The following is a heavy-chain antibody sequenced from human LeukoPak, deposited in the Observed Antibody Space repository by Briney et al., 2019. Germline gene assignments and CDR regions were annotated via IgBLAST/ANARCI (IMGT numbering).Heavy chain of an antibody. D-gene: IGHD3-10*01. Sequence: GGSLRLSCAASGFTFTSYGMHWVRQAPGKGLEWVAFIRYDGDDEKYADSAKGRFTISRDNSDNTLHLQVNSLRAEDTAVYFCAKDGYYHGRGSFFYFDHWGQGALVTVSS. V-gene: IGHV3-30*02. J-gene: IGHJ4*02. CDR2: IRYDGDDE. CDR1: GFTFTSYG. CDR3: AKDGYYHGRGSFFYFDH.